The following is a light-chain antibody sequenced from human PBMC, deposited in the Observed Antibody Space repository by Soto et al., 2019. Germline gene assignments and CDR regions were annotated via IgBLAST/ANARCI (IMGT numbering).Light chain of an antibody. CDR2: DAS. CDR3: QQYNTYAT. V-gene: IGKV1-5*01. CDR1: QTISSW. Sequence: DIQMTQSPSTLSGSVGDRVTITCRASQTISSWLAWYQQKPGKAPKLLIYDASSLESGVPSRFSGSGSGTEFNFTITGLQPDDFATYFCQQYNTYATFGQGTRLEIK. J-gene: IGKJ5*01.